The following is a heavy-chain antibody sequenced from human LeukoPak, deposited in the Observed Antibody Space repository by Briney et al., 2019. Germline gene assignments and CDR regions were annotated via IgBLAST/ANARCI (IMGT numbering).Heavy chain of an antibody. J-gene: IGHJ5*02. Sequence: GGSLRLSCAASGFTFSSYEMNWVRQAPGKGLEWVSYISSGRDTIYYADSAKGRFTISRDNAKNTLYLQMNSLRAEDTAVYYCARDYYGSGSYSPWGQGTLVTVSS. V-gene: IGHV3-48*03. CDR2: ISSGRDTI. CDR1: GFTFSSYE. D-gene: IGHD3-10*01. CDR3: ARDYYGSGSYSP.